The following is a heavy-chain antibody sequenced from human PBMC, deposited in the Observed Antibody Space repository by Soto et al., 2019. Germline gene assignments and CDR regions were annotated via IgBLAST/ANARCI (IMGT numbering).Heavy chain of an antibody. D-gene: IGHD3-3*01. CDR3: VIGLLYYDSPDF. Sequence: GGSLRLSCEAAGFTFSDYWMHWVRQVPGKELMWVSRIDTDGSITNYTDYVQGRFTISRDNAKNTLYLQINSLRAEATAVYYCVIGLLYYDSPDFWGQGTLVTVSS. J-gene: IGHJ4*02. V-gene: IGHV3-74*01. CDR1: GFTFSDYW. CDR2: IDTDGSIT.